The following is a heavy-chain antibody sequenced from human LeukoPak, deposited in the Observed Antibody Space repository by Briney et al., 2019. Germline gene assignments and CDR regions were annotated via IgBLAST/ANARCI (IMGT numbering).Heavy chain of an antibody. J-gene: IGHJ4*02. CDR2: ISSSSSTI. D-gene: IGHD3-16*01. CDR3: VGHSDY. Sequence: PGGSLRLSCAASGFTFDDYGMSWVRQAPGKGPEWVSYISSSSSTIYYADSVKGRFTISRDNAKNSLYLQMNSLRAEDTAVYYCVGHSDYWGQGTLVTVSS. V-gene: IGHV3-48*04. CDR1: GFTFDDYG.